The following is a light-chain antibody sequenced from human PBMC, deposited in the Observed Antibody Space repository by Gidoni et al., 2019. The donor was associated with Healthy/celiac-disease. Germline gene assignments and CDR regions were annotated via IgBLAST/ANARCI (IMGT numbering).Light chain of an antibody. CDR2: AAS. CDR3: QKYSSAPFT. J-gene: IGKJ3*01. Sequence: DIQMNKSPSSLSASVGDRVNLTCRASQGISNYLAWDQHKPGKVPKLLIYAASTLQSRVPSRFSGGGSGTDFTLTISSLQPEDVATYYCQKYSSAPFTFGPGTKVDIK. V-gene: IGKV1-27*01. CDR1: QGISNY.